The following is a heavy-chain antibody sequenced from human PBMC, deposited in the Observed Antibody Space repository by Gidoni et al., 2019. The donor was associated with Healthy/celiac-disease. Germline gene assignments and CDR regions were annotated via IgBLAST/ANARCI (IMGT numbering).Heavy chain of an antibody. CDR2: ISSSSSYI. Sequence: EVQLVESGGGLVKPGGSLRLSCAASGFTFSSYSMNWVRQAPGKGLEWVSSISSSSSYIYYADSVKGRFTISRDNAKNSLYLQMNSLRAEDTAVYYCARDGSGPFLEWLSNYYGMDVWGQGTTVTVSS. CDR3: ARDGSGPFLEWLSNYYGMDV. J-gene: IGHJ6*02. V-gene: IGHV3-21*01. CDR1: GFTFSSYS. D-gene: IGHD3-3*01.